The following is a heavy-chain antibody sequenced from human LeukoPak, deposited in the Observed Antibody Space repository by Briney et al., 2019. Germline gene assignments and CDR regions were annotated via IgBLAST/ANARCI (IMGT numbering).Heavy chain of an antibody. D-gene: IGHD5-18*01. CDR2: ISSSSSYI. V-gene: IGHV3-21*01. Sequence: GGSLRLSCAASGFTFSSYSMNWVRQAPGKGLEWVSSISSSSSYIYYADSVKGRFTISRDNAKNSLYLQMNSLRAEDTAVYYCAIDHGSLYSYGYSFDYWGQGTLVTVSS. CDR3: AIDHGSLYSYGYSFDY. CDR1: GFTFSSYS. J-gene: IGHJ4*02.